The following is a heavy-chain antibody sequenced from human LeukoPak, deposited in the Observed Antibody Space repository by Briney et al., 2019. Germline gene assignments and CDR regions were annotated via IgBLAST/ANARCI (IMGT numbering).Heavy chain of an antibody. Sequence: SETLSLTCTVSGGSISSYYWSWIRQPPGKGLEWIGYIYYSGSTNYNPSLKSRVTISVDTSKNQFSLKLSSVTAADTAVYYCARGAYQLLLIPTNENYMDVWGKGTTVTVSS. CDR2: IYYSGST. CDR3: ARGAYQLLLIPTNENYMDV. CDR1: GGSISSYY. D-gene: IGHD2-2*01. V-gene: IGHV4-59*08. J-gene: IGHJ6*03.